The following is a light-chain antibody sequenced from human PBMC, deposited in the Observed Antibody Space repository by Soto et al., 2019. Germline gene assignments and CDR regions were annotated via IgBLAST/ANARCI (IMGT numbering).Light chain of an antibody. J-gene: IGLJ1*01. CDR1: NSDVGSYNF. CDR3: CSYAGSGTDV. CDR2: EGS. Sequence: QSVLTQCASVSGSPGQSITISCTGTNSDVGSYNFVSWFQQHPGKAPKLMIYEGSKRPSGISNRFSGSKSGNTASLTISGLQAEDEADYYCCSYAGSGTDVFGTGTKVTVL. V-gene: IGLV2-23*01.